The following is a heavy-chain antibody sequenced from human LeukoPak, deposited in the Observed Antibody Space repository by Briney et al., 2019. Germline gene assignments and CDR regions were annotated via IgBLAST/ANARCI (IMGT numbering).Heavy chain of an antibody. Sequence: GGSLRLSCAASGFTFSSYAMHWVRQAPGKGLEWVAVISYDGSNKYYADSVKGRFTISRDNSKNTLYLQMNSLRAEDTAVYYCARGVGGGYAGEYYFDYWGQGTLVTVSS. J-gene: IGHJ4*02. CDR2: ISYDGSNK. D-gene: IGHD1-26*01. V-gene: IGHV3-30-3*01. CDR3: ARGVGGGYAGEYYFDY. CDR1: GFTFSSYA.